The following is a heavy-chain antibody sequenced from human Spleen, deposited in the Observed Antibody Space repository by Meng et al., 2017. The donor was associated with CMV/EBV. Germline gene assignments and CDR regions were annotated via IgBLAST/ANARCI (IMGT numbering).Heavy chain of an antibody. D-gene: IGHD4-11*01. J-gene: IGHJ6*02. CDR3: AKDLVVSNYDYYYYYGMDV. Sequence: GGSLRLSCAASGFTFSSYAMSWVRQAPGKGLEWVSVIYSGGSSTYYADSVKGRFTISRDNSKNTLYLQMNSLKAEDTAVYYCAKDLVVSNYDYYYYYGMDVWGQGTTVTVSS. CDR1: GFTFSSYA. CDR2: IYSGGSST. V-gene: IGHV3-23*03.